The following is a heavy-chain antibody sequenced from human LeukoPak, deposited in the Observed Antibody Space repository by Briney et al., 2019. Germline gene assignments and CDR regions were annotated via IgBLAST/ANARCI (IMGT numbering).Heavy chain of an antibody. CDR2: IKSKTVGGTT. V-gene: IGHV3-15*07. D-gene: IGHD2-2*01. CDR3: TTDYCTSTTCYLTF. Sequence: KTGGSLRLSCVGSGFTFSDVWMNWVRQAPGKGLEWVGRIKSKTVGGTTDYAAPVKDRFTVSRDDSKATLYLQMNCLKTEDTAVYYCTTDYCTSTTCYLTFWGQGILVTVSS. CDR1: GFTFSDVW. J-gene: IGHJ4*02.